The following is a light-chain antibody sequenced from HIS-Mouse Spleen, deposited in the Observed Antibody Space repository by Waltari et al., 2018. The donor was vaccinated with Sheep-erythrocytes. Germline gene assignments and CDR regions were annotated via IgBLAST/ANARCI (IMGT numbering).Light chain of an antibody. CDR2: DVS. CDR1: SSDVGGYNY. J-gene: IGLJ1*01. CDR3: CSYAGSYNHV. V-gene: IGLV2-11*01. Sequence: QSALTQPRSVSGPPGQSVTISCTGTSSDVGGYNYVSWYQQHPGKAPKLMSYDVSKRPSGVPDRFSGSKSGNTASLTISGLQAEDEADYYCCSYAGSYNHVFATGTKVTVL.